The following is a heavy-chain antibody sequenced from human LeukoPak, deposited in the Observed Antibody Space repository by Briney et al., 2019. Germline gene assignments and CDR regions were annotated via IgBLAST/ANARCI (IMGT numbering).Heavy chain of an antibody. CDR1: GFTFSSYA. Sequence: PGGSLRLSCAASGFTFSSYAMPWVRQAPGKGLEYVSAISGNGGSTYYANSVKGRFTISRDNSKNTLYLQMGSLRAEDMAVYYCVKYGDDFDYWGQGTLVTVSS. J-gene: IGHJ4*02. V-gene: IGHV3-64*01. CDR3: VKYGDDFDY. CDR2: ISGNGGST. D-gene: IGHD4-17*01.